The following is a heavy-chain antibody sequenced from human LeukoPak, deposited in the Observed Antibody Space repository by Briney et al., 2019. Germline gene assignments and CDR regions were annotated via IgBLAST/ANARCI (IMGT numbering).Heavy chain of an antibody. Sequence: GSLRLSCAASGFTFSSYAMHWVRQAPGKGLECLANIKEDGSETYADSVKGRFTISRDNPKNLLFLQINSLRVEDTAVYYCARETPRRGETRDGYRWGQGTLVTVSS. CDR1: GFTFSSYA. CDR2: IKEDGSET. CDR3: ARETPRRGETRDGYR. J-gene: IGHJ4*02. V-gene: IGHV3-7*01. D-gene: IGHD5-24*01.